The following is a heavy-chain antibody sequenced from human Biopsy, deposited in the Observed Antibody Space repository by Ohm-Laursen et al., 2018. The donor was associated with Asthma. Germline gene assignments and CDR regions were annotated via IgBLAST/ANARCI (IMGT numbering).Heavy chain of an antibody. J-gene: IGHJ4*02. CDR3: AREGIAVAHFDY. CDR2: ISYDGSNK. CDR1: GFTFSSYA. D-gene: IGHD6-19*01. V-gene: IGHV3-30-3*01. Sequence: SLRLSGSASGFTFSSYAMHWVRQAPGKGLEWVAVISYDGSNKYYADSVKGRFTISRDNSKNTLYLQMNSLRAEDTAVYYCAREGIAVAHFDYWGQGTLVTVSS.